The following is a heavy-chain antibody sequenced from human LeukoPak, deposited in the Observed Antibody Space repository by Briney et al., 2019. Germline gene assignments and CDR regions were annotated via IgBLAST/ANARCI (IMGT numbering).Heavy chain of an antibody. CDR2: IYYSGST. CDR1: GVSISGSYYY. CDR3: ARGRGSSSLNYYYYMDV. J-gene: IGHJ6*03. V-gene: IGHV4-39*07. Sequence: PSETLSLTCAVSGVSISGSYYYWGWIRQPPGKGLEWIGNIYYSGSTNYNPSLKSRVTISVDTSKNQFSLKLSSVTAADTAVYYCARGRGSSSLNYYYYMDVWGKGTTVTVSS. D-gene: IGHD6-13*01.